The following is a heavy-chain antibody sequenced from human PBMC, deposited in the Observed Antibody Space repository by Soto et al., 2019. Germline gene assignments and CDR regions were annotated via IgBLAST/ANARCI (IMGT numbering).Heavy chain of an antibody. CDR3: VRQGIGNLNGLVDV. D-gene: IGHD2-8*01. V-gene: IGHV4-59*08. CDR1: GGSIDGRN. J-gene: IGHJ6*02. Sequence: QVQLQESGPGLVKPSETLSLTCTVSGGSIDGRNCAWIRQPPGKGLEWLGYVYYDGGSSYNPSVKRRLTLSMDTSKSQFSLQLRSVTAADTAVYYCVRQGIGNLNGLVDVWGRGTTVIVSS. CDR2: VYYDGGS.